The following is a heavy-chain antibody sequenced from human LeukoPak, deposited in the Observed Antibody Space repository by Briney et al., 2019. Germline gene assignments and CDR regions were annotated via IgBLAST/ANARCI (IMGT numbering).Heavy chain of an antibody. J-gene: IGHJ4*02. CDR3: ARVLIAMLL. V-gene: IGHV3-48*03. D-gene: IGHD2-15*01. CDR1: GFTFSSYE. CDR2: ISSSGSTI. Sequence: GSLRLSCAAPGFTFSSYEMNWVRQAPGKGLEWVSYISSSGSTIYYADSVKGRFTISRDNAKNSLYLQMNSLRAEDTAVYYCARVLIAMLLWGQGTLVTVSS.